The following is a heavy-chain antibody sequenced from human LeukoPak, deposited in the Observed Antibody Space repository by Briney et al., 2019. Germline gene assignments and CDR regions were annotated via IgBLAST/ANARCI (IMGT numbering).Heavy chain of an antibody. J-gene: IGHJ4*02. CDR2: IYSISDT. Sequence: GGSLRLSCSASGFSVNSNYMTWVRQAPGKGLEWVSLIYSISDTYYADSVKGRFTISRDNSKNMVFLQMNSLRADDSAMYYCARWGYDSSGSYWDDWGQGTRVTVSS. CDR1: GFSVNSNY. D-gene: IGHD3-22*01. V-gene: IGHV3-53*01. CDR3: ARWGYDSSGSYWDD.